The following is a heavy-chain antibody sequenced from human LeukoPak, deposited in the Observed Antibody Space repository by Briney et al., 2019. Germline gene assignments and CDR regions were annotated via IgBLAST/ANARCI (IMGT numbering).Heavy chain of an antibody. J-gene: IGHJ4*02. CDR2: IYYSGST. D-gene: IGHD6-19*01. CDR3: ARHVRRRGYSSGWYEMYFDY. V-gene: IGHV4-59*08. CDR1: VGSLTRYN. Sequence: SETLSPTCTVSVGSLTRYNWSWIRHPPGKGLECIGYIYYSGSTNYNPSLKSRVTISGDTSKNQFSLKLSSVTAADTAVYYCARHVRRRGYSSGWYEMYFDYWGQGTLVTVPS.